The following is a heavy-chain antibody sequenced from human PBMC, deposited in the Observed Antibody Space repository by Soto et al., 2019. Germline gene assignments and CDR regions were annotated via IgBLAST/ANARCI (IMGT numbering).Heavy chain of an antibody. CDR1: GYTFTSYD. CDR2: MNPNSGNT. CDR3: ARGGSVSSYYDILTGRRDYYYYYYMDV. D-gene: IGHD3-9*01. Sequence: ASVKVSCKASGYTFTSYDINWVRQATGQGLEWMGWMNPNSGNTGYAQKFQGRVTMTRNTSISTAYMELSSLRSEDTAVYYCARGGSVSSYYDILTGRRDYYYYYYMDVWGKGTTVTVSS. V-gene: IGHV1-8*01. J-gene: IGHJ6*03.